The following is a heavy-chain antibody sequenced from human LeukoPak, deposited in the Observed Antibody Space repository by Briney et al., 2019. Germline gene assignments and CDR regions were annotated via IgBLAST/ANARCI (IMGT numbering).Heavy chain of an antibody. Sequence: GGSLRLSCAASGFTVSSNYMSWVRQAPGKGLEWVSFIYSGGSTYYADSVKGRFTISRDNSKNTLYLQMNSLRAEDTAVYYCAKDFHTYSRRFDDAFDIWGQGTMVTVSS. CDR1: GFTVSSNY. CDR2: IYSGGST. D-gene: IGHD2-21*01. J-gene: IGHJ3*02. CDR3: AKDFHTYSRRFDDAFDI. V-gene: IGHV3-53*01.